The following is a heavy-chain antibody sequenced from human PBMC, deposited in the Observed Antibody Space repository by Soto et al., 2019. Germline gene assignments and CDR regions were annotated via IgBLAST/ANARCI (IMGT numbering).Heavy chain of an antibody. V-gene: IGHV3-48*01. CDR2: ISSGSSTI. CDR3: AKDQSGYFDY. Sequence: GGSLRLSCAASGFTFSSYSMNWVRQAPGKGLEWVSYISSGSSTIYYADSVKGRFTISRDNAKNSLYLQMDSLRAEDTAVYYCAKDQSGYFDYWGQGTLVTVSS. J-gene: IGHJ4*02. D-gene: IGHD6-25*01. CDR1: GFTFSSYS.